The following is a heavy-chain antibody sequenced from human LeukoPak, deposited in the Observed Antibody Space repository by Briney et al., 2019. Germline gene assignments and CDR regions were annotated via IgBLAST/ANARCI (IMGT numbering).Heavy chain of an antibody. CDR2: INPNSGGT. CDR1: GSTFTIYY. V-gene: IGHV1-2*02. J-gene: IGHJ6*02. D-gene: IGHD6-19*01. Sequence: GASVTVSFTASGSTFTIYYMHWVRQAPGQGLEWMGWINPNSGGTNYAQKFQGRVTMTRDTSISTAYMELSRLRSDDTAVYYCARERFGSGSVSYGMDVWGQGTTVTVSS. CDR3: ARERFGSGSVSYGMDV.